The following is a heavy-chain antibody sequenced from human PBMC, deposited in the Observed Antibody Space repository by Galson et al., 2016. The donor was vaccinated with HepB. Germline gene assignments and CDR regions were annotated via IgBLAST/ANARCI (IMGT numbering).Heavy chain of an antibody. Sequence: ETLSLTCTMSGGSISGYYWHWIRQSPGNVLELIGYISDDGTSNYNPSLRSRVTLSINTSRNQSYLILSPVTAADAAVYFCARYDFRSGYYRGIDVWGKGTTVIVSS. CDR2: ISDDGTS. V-gene: IGHV4-59*01. CDR3: ARYDFRSGYYRGIDV. J-gene: IGHJ6*04. D-gene: IGHD3/OR15-3a*01. CDR1: GGSISGYY.